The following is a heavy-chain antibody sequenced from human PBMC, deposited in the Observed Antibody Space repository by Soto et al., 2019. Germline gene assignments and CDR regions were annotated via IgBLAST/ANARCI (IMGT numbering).Heavy chain of an antibody. CDR2: IYWDDDK. CDR3: AHGTTEGCFDY. J-gene: IGHJ4*02. Sequence: SGPTLVNPAQTLTLTRTFSGFSLSTSGEGVGWIRQPPGKALEWLALIYWDDDKRYSPSLKSRLTITKDTSKNQVVLTMTNMDPVDTATYYCAHGTTEGCFDYWGQGTLVTVSS. D-gene: IGHD4-17*01. V-gene: IGHV2-5*02. CDR1: GFSLSTSGEG.